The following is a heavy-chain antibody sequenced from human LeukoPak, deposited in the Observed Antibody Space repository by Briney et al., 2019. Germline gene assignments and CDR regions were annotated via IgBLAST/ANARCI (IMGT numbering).Heavy chain of an antibody. CDR1: GYTLTELS. Sequence: ASVKVSCKVSGYTLTELSMHWVRQAPGKGLEWMGGFDPEDGETIYAQKFQGRVTMTEDTSTDTAYMGLSSLRSGDTAVYYCATGFRPAGVRFWWELPYYWGQGPLVTSPQ. CDR3: ATGFRPAGVRFWWELPYY. J-gene: IGHJ4*02. D-gene: IGHD1-26*01. CDR2: FDPEDGET. V-gene: IGHV1-24*01.